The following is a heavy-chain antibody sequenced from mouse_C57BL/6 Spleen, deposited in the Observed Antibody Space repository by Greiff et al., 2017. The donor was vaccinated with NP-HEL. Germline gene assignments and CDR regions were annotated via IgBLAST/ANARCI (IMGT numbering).Heavy chain of an antibody. J-gene: IGHJ4*01. D-gene: IGHD1-1*01. Sequence: VQLQQPGAELVTPGASVKLSCKASGYTFTSYWMHWVKQRPGQGLEWIGEIDPSDSYTNYNQKFKGKSTLTVDKSSSTAYMQLSSLTSEDSAVYYCARRTYGSSYVRAMDYWGQGTSVTVSS. CDR1: GYTFTSYW. CDR2: IDPSDSYT. V-gene: IGHV1-69*01. CDR3: ARRTYGSSYVRAMDY.